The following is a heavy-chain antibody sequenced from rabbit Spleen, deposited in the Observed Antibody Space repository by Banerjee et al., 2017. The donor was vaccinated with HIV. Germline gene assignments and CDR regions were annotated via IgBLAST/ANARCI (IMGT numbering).Heavy chain of an antibody. Sequence: QSLEESGGDLVKPGASLTLTCTASGVSFSVSSYMCWVRQAPGKGLEWIACIDGGSSGSTYYASWAKGRFTISKTSSTTVTLQMTSLTAADTATYFCARDLDGVIGWNFGWWGQGTLVTVS. V-gene: IGHV1S40*01. CDR3: ARDLDGVIGWNFGW. J-gene: IGHJ4*01. CDR1: GVSFSVSSY. CDR2: IDGGSSGST. D-gene: IGHD1-1*01.